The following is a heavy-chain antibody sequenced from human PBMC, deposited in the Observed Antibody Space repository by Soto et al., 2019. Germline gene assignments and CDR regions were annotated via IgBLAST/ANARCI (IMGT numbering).Heavy chain of an antibody. D-gene: IGHD2-15*01. J-gene: IGHJ4*02. Sequence: ASVKVSCKASGYTFTSYYMHWVRQAPGQGLEWTGIINPSGGSTSYAQKFQGRVTMTRDTSTSTVYMELSSLRSEDTAVYYSASDHCSGGSCYSGYWGQGTLVTVSS. CDR2: INPSGGST. V-gene: IGHV1-46*03. CDR3: ASDHCSGGSCYSGY. CDR1: GYTFTSYY.